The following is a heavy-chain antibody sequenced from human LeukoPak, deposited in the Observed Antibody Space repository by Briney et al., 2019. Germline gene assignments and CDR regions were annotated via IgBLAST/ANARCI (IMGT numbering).Heavy chain of an antibody. CDR3: AREREDIVVVSGAFDI. J-gene: IGHJ3*02. V-gene: IGHV4-30-2*01. Sequence: SETLSLTCTVSGGSISSGGYYWSWIRQPPGKGLEWIGYIYHSGSTYYNPSLKSRVTISVDRSKNQFSLKLSSVTAADTAVYYCAREREDIVVVSGAFDIWGQGTMVTVSS. D-gene: IGHD2-2*01. CDR2: IYHSGST. CDR1: GGSISSGGYY.